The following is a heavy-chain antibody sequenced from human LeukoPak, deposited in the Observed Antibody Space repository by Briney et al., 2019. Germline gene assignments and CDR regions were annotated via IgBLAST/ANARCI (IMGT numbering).Heavy chain of an antibody. CDR2: IYPGDSDT. V-gene: IGHV5-51*01. Sequence: GESLKISCKGSGYSFTSYWIGWVRQMPGKGLEWMGIIYPGDSDTRYSPSFQGQVTISADKSISTAYLQRSSLKASDTAMYYCARHSPDGYSYGPVDYWGQGTLVTVSS. CDR3: ARHSPDGYSYGPVDY. D-gene: IGHD5-18*01. J-gene: IGHJ4*02. CDR1: GYSFTSYW.